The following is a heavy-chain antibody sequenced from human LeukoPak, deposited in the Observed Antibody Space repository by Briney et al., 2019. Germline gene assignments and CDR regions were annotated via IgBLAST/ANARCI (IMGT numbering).Heavy chain of an antibody. V-gene: IGHV3-74*03. CDR1: GFTFSAYW. Sequence: GGSLRLSCAASGFTFSAYWMHWVRQAPGKGLVWLSRINTGGNDITYADSVKGRFTISRDNAKNTLYLQMNSLTVEDTAMYYCTTDDLLNRSWGQGTLVTVSS. CDR3: TTDDLLNRS. J-gene: IGHJ4*02. CDR2: INTGGNDI. D-gene: IGHD2/OR15-2a*01.